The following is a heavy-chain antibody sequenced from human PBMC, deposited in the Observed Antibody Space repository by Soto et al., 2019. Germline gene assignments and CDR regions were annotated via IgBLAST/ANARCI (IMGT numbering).Heavy chain of an antibody. CDR3: ARRDSGDTFFFDY. J-gene: IGHJ4*02. D-gene: IGHD3-3*02. Sequence: EVQLLESGGGLVQPGGSLRLSCAASGFTFSGFAMNWVRQAPGKGLEWVSIISNSGGSTYYADSVKGRFTISRDNSKNTLSLQMNSLRVEDTAIYYCARRDSGDTFFFDYWGQGILVTVSS. CDR2: ISNSGGST. V-gene: IGHV3-23*01. CDR1: GFTFSGFA.